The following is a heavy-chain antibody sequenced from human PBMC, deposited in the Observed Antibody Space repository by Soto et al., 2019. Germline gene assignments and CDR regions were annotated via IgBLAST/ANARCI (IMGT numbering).Heavy chain of an antibody. Sequence: GGSLRLSCTASGFTFGDYAMSWFRQAPGKGLEWVGFIRSKAYGGTTEYAASVKGRFTISRDDSKSIAYLQMNSLKTEDTAVYYCTRDGGSSSWYGAYWGQGTLVTVSS. CDR3: TRDGGSSSWYGAY. D-gene: IGHD6-13*01. J-gene: IGHJ4*02. CDR2: IRSKAYGGTT. V-gene: IGHV3-49*03. CDR1: GFTFGDYA.